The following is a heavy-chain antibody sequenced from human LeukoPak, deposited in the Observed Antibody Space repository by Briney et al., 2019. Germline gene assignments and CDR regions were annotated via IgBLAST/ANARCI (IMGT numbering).Heavy chain of an antibody. J-gene: IGHJ4*02. V-gene: IGHV1-2*02. D-gene: IGHD3-9*01. CDR2: INPKSGGA. CDR1: GFTFNAYN. CDR3: AREYILTAYYGDY. Sequence: ASVKVSCKASGFTFNAYNIHWARQAPGQGLEWMGWINPKSGGANYAQKFQGRVTMTWDTSSSTAYMELSRLRSDDTAVYYCAREYILTAYYGDYWGQGTLVTVSS.